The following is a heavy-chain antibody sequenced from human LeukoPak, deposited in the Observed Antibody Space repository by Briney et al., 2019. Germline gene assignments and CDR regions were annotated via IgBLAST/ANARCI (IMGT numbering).Heavy chain of an antibody. J-gene: IGHJ4*02. D-gene: IGHD2-15*01. Sequence: SQTLSLTCAVSGGSISSGGYSWSWIRQPPGKGLEWIGYIYHSGSTYYNPPLKSRVTISVDRSKNQFSLKLSSVTAADTAVYYCARGYCSGGSCLDYWGQGTLVTVSS. V-gene: IGHV4-30-2*01. CDR1: GGSISSGGYS. CDR2: IYHSGST. CDR3: ARGYCSGGSCLDY.